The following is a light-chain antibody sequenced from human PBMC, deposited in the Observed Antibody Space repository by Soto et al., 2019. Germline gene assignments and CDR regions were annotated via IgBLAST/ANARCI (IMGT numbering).Light chain of an antibody. CDR2: GAS. CDR1: QSVDSN. J-gene: IGKJ1*01. V-gene: IGKV3-15*01. Sequence: EILMTQSPATLSVSPCERATLSFRASQSVDSNLAWYQQKPGQAPRLLIYGASTRATGISARFSGSGSGTEFTLTISSLQSEDFGVYYCQQYNNWWTFGQGTKVDIK. CDR3: QQYNNWWT.